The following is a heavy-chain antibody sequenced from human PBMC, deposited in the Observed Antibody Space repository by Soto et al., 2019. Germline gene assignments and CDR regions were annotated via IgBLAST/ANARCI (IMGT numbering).Heavy chain of an antibody. CDR3: ARMSYFYDKWYFDL. V-gene: IGHV4-30-4*01. D-gene: IGHD3-22*01. CDR1: GASINNNDYY. Sequence: SETLSLTCTVSGASINNNDYYWSWIRQTPGKGLEWIGYVYYSGTTDYIPSLKSRLSMSIDKSQNQFTLKLNSVTAADTATYYCARMSYFYDKWYFDLWGRGTLVTVSA. CDR2: VYYSGTT. J-gene: IGHJ2*01.